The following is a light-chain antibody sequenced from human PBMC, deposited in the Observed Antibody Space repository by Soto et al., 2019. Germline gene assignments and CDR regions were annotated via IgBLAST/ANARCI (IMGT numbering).Light chain of an antibody. CDR1: QSVSST. Sequence: EIDMTPSQATLSVSPGERATLSCRASQSVSSTLAWYQQTPGQAPSLLIYGASTRATGTPARFSGSGSGTEFTLTISSLQSEDFAVYYCQQYIRSPLTFGRGTKGDI. V-gene: IGKV3-15*01. CDR2: GAS. J-gene: IGKJ4*01. CDR3: QQYIRSPLT.